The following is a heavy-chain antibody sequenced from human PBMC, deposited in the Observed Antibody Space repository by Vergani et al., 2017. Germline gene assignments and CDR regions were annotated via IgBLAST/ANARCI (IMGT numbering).Heavy chain of an antibody. J-gene: IGHJ4*02. D-gene: IGHD2-15*01. CDR3: ARVEGELPPDY. Sequence: QVQLQESGPGLVKPSETLSLTCAVSGYSISSGYYWGWIRQPPGKGLERIGSIYHSGSTYYNPSLKSRVTISVDTSKNQFSLKLSSVTAADTAVYYCARVEGELPPDYWGQGTLVTVSS. CDR2: IYHSGST. V-gene: IGHV4-38-2*01. CDR1: GYSISSGYY.